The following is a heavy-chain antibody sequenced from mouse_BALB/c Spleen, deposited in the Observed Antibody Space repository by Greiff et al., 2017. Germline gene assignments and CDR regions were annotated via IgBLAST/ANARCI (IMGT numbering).Heavy chain of an antibody. V-gene: IGHV1-37*01. J-gene: IGHJ3*01. CDR2: INPYNGDT. CDR3: GRSTTPSAWFAY. CDR1: GYSFTGYF. D-gene: IGHD1-1*01. Sequence: EVQLQQSGPELVKPGASVKISCKASGYSFTGYFMNWVKQSLGKSLEWIGRINPYNGDTFYNQKFKGKATLTVDKSSSTAHMELLSLTSEDSAVYYCGRSTTPSAWFAYWGQGTLVTVSA.